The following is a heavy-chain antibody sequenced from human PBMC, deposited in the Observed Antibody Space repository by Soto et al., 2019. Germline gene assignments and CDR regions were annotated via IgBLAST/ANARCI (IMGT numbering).Heavy chain of an antibody. CDR3: ARPGGYYYYGMGI. V-gene: IGHV5-51*01. CDR2: IYPGDSDT. Sequence: GESLKISCKGSGYSFTSYWIGWVRQMPGKGLEWMGIIYPGDSDTRYSPSFQGQATISADKSISTAYLQWSSLKASDTAMYSCARPGGYYYYGMGIWGQGTTVTVSS. CDR1: GYSFTSYW. J-gene: IGHJ6*02. D-gene: IGHD3-10*01.